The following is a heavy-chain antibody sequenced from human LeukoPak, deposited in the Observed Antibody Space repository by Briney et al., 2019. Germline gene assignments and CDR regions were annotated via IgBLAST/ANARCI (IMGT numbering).Heavy chain of an antibody. J-gene: IGHJ5*02. CDR2: IYYTGGT. CDR3: ASSRIPHANWFDP. Sequence: SETLSLTCSVSGGSITSSSYYWGWIRQPPEKGLEWIGSIYYTGGTNYSPSLKSRVTMSVDTFKNQFSLKLSSVTAADTAVYYCASSRIPHANWFDPWGQGTLVTVSS. V-gene: IGHV4-39*07. CDR1: GGSITSSSYY. D-gene: IGHD2-15*01.